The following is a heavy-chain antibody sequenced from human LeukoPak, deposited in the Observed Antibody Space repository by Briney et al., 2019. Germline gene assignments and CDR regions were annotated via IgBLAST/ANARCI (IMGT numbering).Heavy chain of an antibody. D-gene: IGHD5-24*01. CDR1: GDSINRTNNY. CDR2: IFYSVSA. Sequence: PETLSLTCLISGDSINRTNNYWGWIRQSPGAGLEWVGSIFYSVSAYYNPSLKSRVTMSVDRSKNQFSLRMTSLTAADTAVYYCVRVVGRWLHFNSWGQGTLVTVSS. J-gene: IGHJ4*02. CDR3: VRVVGRWLHFNS. V-gene: IGHV4-39*07.